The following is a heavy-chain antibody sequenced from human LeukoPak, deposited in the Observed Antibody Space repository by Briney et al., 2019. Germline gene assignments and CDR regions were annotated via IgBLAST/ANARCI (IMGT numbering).Heavy chain of an antibody. CDR2: INHSGST. CDR3: ARAPPSIVVVPAPYYYYGMDV. V-gene: IGHV4-34*01. CDR1: GGSFSGYY. Sequence: SETLSLTCAVYGGSFSGYYWSWIRQPPGKGLEWIGEINHSGSTNYNPSLKSRVTISVDTSKNQFSLKLSSVTAAGTAVYYCARAPPSIVVVPAPYYYYGMDVWGKGTTVTVSS. D-gene: IGHD2-2*01. J-gene: IGHJ6*04.